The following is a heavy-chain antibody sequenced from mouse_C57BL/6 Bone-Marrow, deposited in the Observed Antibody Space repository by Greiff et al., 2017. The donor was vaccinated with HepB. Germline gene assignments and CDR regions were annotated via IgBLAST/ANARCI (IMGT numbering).Heavy chain of an antibody. D-gene: IGHD2-2*01. V-gene: IGHV1-50*01. J-gene: IGHJ4*01. Sequence: QVQLQQPGAELVKPGASVKLSCKASGYTFTSYWMQWVKQRPGQGLEWIGEIDPSDSYTNYNQKFKGKAPLTVDTSSSTAYMQLSSLTSEDSAVYYCARQAGYYDAMDYWGQGTAVTVSS. CDR2: IDPSDSYT. CDR1: GYTFTSYW. CDR3: ARQAGYYDAMDY.